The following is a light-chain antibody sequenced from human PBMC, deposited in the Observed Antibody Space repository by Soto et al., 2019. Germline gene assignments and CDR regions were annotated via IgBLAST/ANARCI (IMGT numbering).Light chain of an antibody. CDR3: QQYDEWPPSYT. CDR1: QSVSNN. J-gene: IGKJ2*01. V-gene: IGKV3-15*01. Sequence: EIVMTQSPATLSVSPGERATLSCRASQSVSNNLAWFQQKPGQAPRLLIYGASTRATGIPARITGSWSGTEFTLTISSLQSEDFAVYYCQQYDEWPPSYTFGQGTKLEI. CDR2: GAS.